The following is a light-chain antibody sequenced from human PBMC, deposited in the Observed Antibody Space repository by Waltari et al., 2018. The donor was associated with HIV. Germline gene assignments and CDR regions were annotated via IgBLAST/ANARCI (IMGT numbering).Light chain of an antibody. CDR3: QVWDSSSNHVV. CDR1: NIGGKS. J-gene: IGLJ3*02. Sequence: SYVLTQPPSVSVAPGTTARVTREGDNIGGKSVHWYQQKAGHAPVLVIYYDNDRPSGIPERFSGFNSGNTATLTISGVEAGDEADYYCQVWDSSSNHVVFGGGTKLTAL. V-gene: IGLV3-21*04. CDR2: YDN.